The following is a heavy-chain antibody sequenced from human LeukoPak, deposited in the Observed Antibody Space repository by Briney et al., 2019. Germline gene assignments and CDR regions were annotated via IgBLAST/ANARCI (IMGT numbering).Heavy chain of an antibody. CDR1: GFTFSSYS. CDR3: ARDEWGDAFDI. CDR2: VSSSSSYI. D-gene: IGHD1-26*01. V-gene: IGHV3-21*01. Sequence: KPGGSLRLSCAASGFTFSSYSMNWVRQAPGKGLEWVSSVSSSSSYIHSADSVRGRFTISRDNAKNSLFLQMNTLRAEDTAVYYCARDEWGDAFDIWGQGTMVTVLS. J-gene: IGHJ3*02.